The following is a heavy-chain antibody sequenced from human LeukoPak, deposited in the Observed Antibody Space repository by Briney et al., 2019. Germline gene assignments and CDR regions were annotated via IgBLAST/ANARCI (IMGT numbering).Heavy chain of an antibody. J-gene: IGHJ1*01. CDR1: GGSFSGYY. CDR3: ARLESSSWYVHRAEHFQH. CDR2: INHSGST. V-gene: IGHV4-34*01. D-gene: IGHD6-13*01. Sequence: PSETLSLTCAVYGGSFSGYYWSWIRQPPGKGLEWIGEINHSGSTNYNPSLKSRVTISVDTSKNQFSLKLSSVTAADTAVYYCARLESSSWYVHRAEHFQHWGQGTLVTVSS.